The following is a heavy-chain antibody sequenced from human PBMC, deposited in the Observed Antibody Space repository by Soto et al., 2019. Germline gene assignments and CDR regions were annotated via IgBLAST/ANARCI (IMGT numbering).Heavy chain of an antibody. J-gene: IGHJ6*02. V-gene: IGHV4-59*01. CDR2: IYYSGST. CDR3: ARGSRMVRGIADYYGMDV. Sequence: SETLSLTCTVSGGSISSYYWSWIRQPPGKGLEWIGYIYYSGSTNYNPSLKSRVTISVDTSKNQFSLKLSSVTAADTAVYYCARGSRMVRGIADYYGMDVWGQGTTVTVSS. CDR1: GGSISSYY. D-gene: IGHD3-10*01.